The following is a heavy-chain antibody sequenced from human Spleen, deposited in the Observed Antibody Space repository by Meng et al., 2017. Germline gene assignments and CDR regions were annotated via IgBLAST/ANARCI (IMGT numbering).Heavy chain of an antibody. D-gene: IGHD6-19*01. CDR1: SGTIRSHY. CDR2: IFYSGRP. CDR3: ASGSGSGWYYFDN. J-gene: IGHJ4*02. V-gene: IGHV4-59*11. Sequence: QVQLQQSGPGLVKPSETLSLTCTVSSGTIRSHYWSWIRQPPGKGLEWIGYIFYSGRPNYSPSLKSRVTISIDTSKNQFSLRLSSVTPADTAMYYCASGSGSGWYYFDNWGQGTLVTVFS.